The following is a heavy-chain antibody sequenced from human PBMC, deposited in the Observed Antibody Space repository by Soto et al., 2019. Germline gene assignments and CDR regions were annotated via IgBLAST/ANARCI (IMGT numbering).Heavy chain of an antibody. CDR1: GGTFSSYA. CDR2: IIPIFGTA. Sequence: QVQLVQSGAEVKKPGSSVKVSCKASGGTFSSYAISWVRQAPGQGLEWMGGIIPIFGTANYAQKFQGRVTRTADESTSTANMELSSLRSEDTAVYYCASSRYCISPSCHPSSFGYYYSGMDVWGQGTTVTVSS. CDR3: ASSRYCISPSCHPSSFGYYYSGMDV. D-gene: IGHD2-2*01. J-gene: IGHJ6*02. V-gene: IGHV1-69*12.